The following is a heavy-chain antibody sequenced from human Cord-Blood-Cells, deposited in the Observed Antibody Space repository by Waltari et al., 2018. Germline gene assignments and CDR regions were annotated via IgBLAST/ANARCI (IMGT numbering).Heavy chain of an antibody. CDR1: GGTFSSYA. CDR3: ATPPTPHYYGSGSYYFDY. CDR2: IIPFFGTA. J-gene: IGHJ4*02. V-gene: IGHV1-69*12. D-gene: IGHD3-10*01. Sequence: QVQLVQSGAVVKKPGSSVKVSCKASGGTFSSYAISWVRQAPGQGLEWMGGIIPFFGTANHAQKVQGRVTITADESTSTAYMELSSLGSEDTAVYYWATPPTPHYYGSGSYYFDYWGQGTLVTVSS.